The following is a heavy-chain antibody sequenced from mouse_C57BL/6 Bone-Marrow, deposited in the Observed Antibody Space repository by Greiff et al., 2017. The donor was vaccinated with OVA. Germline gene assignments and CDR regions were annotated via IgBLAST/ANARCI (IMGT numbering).Heavy chain of an antibody. D-gene: IGHD2-4*01. CDR2: ISDGGSYT. CDR1: GFTFSSYA. CDR3: ARERGDYDLDYFDY. J-gene: IGHJ2*01. Sequence: EVQLVESGGGLVKPGGSLKLSCAASGFTFSSYAMSWVRQTPEKRLEWVATISDGGSYTYYPDNVKGRFTISRDNAKNNLYLQMSHLKSEDTAMYYCARERGDYDLDYFDYWGQGTTLTVSS. V-gene: IGHV5-4*01.